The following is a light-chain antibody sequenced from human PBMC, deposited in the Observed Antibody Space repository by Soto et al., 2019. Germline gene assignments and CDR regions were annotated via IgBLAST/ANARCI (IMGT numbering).Light chain of an antibody. V-gene: IGLV2-14*01. CDR1: SSDVGGYNY. J-gene: IGLJ2*01. CDR3: SSYTSSSTLA. CDR2: DVS. Sequence: QLVLTQPASVSGSPGQSITISCTGTSSDVGGYNYVSWYQQHPGKAPKLMIYDVSNRPSGVSNRFSGSKSGNTASLTISGLQAEDEADYYCSSYTSSSTLAIAGGTKVTVL.